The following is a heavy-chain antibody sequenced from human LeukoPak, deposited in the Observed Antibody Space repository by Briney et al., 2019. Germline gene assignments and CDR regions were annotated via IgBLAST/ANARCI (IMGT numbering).Heavy chain of an antibody. J-gene: IGHJ5*02. D-gene: IGHD5-18*01. CDR1: GGSISSYY. CDR3: ARDKSDRGYSYGSAANWFDP. Sequence: SETLSLTCTVSGGSISSYYWSWIRQPPGKGLEWIGYIYYSGSTNYNPSLKSRVTISVDTSKNQSSLKLSTVTAADTAVIYFARDKSDRGYSYGSAANWFDPWGQGTLVTVSS. CDR2: IYYSGST. V-gene: IGHV4-59*01.